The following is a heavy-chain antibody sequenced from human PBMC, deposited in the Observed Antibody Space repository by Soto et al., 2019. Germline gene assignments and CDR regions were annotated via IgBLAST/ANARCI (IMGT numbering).Heavy chain of an antibody. Sequence: LRLSCASSGITLSTSWMTWVRQAPGKGLEWVANINQDGSDRQYVDSVKGRFTISRDYAKNSLYLQMNSLSAEDTAVYYCARDPYDRGGYAAFDIWGQGTMVTVSS. CDR2: INQDGSDR. J-gene: IGHJ3*02. D-gene: IGHD3-22*01. CDR3: ARDPYDRGGYAAFDI. CDR1: GITLSTSW. V-gene: IGHV3-7*04.